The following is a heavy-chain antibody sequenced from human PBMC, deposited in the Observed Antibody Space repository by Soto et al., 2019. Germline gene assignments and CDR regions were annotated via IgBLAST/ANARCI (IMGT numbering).Heavy chain of an antibody. J-gene: IGHJ3*02. V-gene: IGHV4-39*01. CDR3: ARRLDAFDI. CDR2: IYYSGNT. CDR1: GGSISSSSYY. D-gene: IGHD2-21*02. Sequence: SETLSLTCTVSGGSISSSSYYWGWIRQPPGKGLEWIGCIYYSGNTYYTPSLKSRVTISVDTSKNQFSVKLGSVTAADTAVYYCARRLDAFDIWGQGTMVTVSS.